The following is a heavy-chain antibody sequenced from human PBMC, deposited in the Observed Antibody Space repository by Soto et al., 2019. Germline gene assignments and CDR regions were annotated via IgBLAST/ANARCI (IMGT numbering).Heavy chain of an antibody. CDR3: AGRDCSGTNCYYLDYYYMDV. V-gene: IGHV4-59*08. CDR2: IYYSGST. CDR1: GGSFSSYY. D-gene: IGHD2-2*01. J-gene: IGHJ6*03. Sequence: QVQLQESGPGLVRPSETLSLTCTVSGGSFSSYYWTWIRQSPGKGLEWIGYIYYSGSTDYNPSLRGRLAISIYTSKNLFSLRLNSMTAADTAVYYCAGRDCSGTNCYYLDYYYMDVWGKGTTVTVSS.